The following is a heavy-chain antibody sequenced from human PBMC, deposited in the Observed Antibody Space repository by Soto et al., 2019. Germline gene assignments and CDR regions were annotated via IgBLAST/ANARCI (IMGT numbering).Heavy chain of an antibody. CDR3: ARLEKYQLLIDY. Sequence: SETLSLTCTVSGGSISSSSYYWGWIRQPPGKGLEWIGSIYYSGSTYYNPSLKSRVTISVDTSKNQFSLKLSSVTAADTAVYYCARLEKYQLLIDYWGQGTLVTVSS. CDR1: GGSISSSSYY. J-gene: IGHJ4*02. CDR2: IYYSGST. V-gene: IGHV4-39*01. D-gene: IGHD2-2*01.